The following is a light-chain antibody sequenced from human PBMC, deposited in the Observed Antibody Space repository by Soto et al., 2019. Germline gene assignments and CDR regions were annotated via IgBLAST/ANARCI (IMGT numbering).Light chain of an antibody. J-gene: IGKJ1*01. CDR2: VAS. V-gene: IGKV3-20*01. Sequence: EIVLTQSPGSLSLSPGERATLSCRASQSVDSTFFAWYQKKPGQAPRLLIYVASKRDTGVPDRFSGSGSGTDFTLNISRLEPEDFAVYYCQQYMSSVTFGQGTKVDI. CDR1: QSVDSTF. CDR3: QQYMSSVT.